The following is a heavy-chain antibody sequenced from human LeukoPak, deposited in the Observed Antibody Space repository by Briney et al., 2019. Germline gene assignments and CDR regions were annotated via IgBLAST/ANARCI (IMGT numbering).Heavy chain of an antibody. V-gene: IGHV4-34*01. CDR2: INHSGST. CDR3: ARVYDYGDPLFDY. CDR1: GGSLSGYY. Sequence: PSETLSLTCAVYGGSLSGYYWSWIRQPPGKGLEWIGEINHSGSTNYNPSLKSRVTISVDTSKNQFSLKLSSVTAADTAVYYCARVYDYGDPLFDYWGQGTLVTVSS. D-gene: IGHD4-17*01. J-gene: IGHJ4*02.